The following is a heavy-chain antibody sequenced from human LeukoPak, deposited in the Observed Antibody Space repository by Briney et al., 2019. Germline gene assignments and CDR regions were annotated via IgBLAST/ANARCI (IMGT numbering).Heavy chain of an antibody. CDR1: GFFFSDYW. CDR2: VRPDGRQD. D-gene: IGHD4-11*01. CDR3: VRLMGGVTTHDY. J-gene: IGHJ4*02. V-gene: IGHV3-7*01. Sequence: GGSLRLSCAASGFFFSDYWMSWVRQAPGKGLEWVASVRPDGRQDYYLGSVKGRFTIYRDNAENSLYLQMSSLRVEDTAVYFCVRLMGGVTTHDYWGQGTLVTVSS.